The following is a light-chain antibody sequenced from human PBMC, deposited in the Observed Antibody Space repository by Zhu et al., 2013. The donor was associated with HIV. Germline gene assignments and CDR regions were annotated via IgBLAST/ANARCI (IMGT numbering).Light chain of an antibody. Sequence: QSVLTQPPSVSGAPGQRVTISCTGSSSNIGAGYDVHWYQQLPGTAPKLLISGNTYRPSGIPDRFSGSSSGNTASLTITGAQAEDEADYYCNSRDSSGNHLWVFGGGTKLTVL. CDR2: GNT. V-gene: IGLV1-40*01. CDR1: SSNIGAGYD. J-gene: IGLJ3*02. CDR3: NSRDSSGNHLWV.